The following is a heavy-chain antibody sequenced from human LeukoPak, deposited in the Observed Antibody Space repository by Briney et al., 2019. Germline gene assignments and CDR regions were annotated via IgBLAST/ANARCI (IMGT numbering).Heavy chain of an antibody. J-gene: IGHJ4*02. V-gene: IGHV4-61*02. CDR1: GGSISSGSYC. Sequence: SETLSLTCTVSGGSISSGSYCWSWIRQPAGKGLGWIGRIYTSGSTNYNPSLKSRVTISVDTSKNQFSLKLSSVTAADTAVYYCASRTVTTYYYFDYLGQGTLVTVSS. D-gene: IGHD4-17*01. CDR2: IYTSGST. CDR3: ASRTVTTYYYFDY.